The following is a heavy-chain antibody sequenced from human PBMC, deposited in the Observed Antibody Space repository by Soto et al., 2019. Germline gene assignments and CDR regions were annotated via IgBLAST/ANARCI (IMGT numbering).Heavy chain of an antibody. Sequence: EVQLVESGGGLVQPGGSLRLSCAASGFTVTTNYMSWVRQPPGKGLEWVSVVYSGGSTYYADSVKGRFTVSRDNSKNTLYLQMNSLRAEDTAVYYCARDFSGKKDAFDIWGQGTVVTVSS. D-gene: IGHD3-10*01. CDR3: ARDFSGKKDAFDI. CDR1: GFTVTTNY. V-gene: IGHV3-66*01. CDR2: VYSGGST. J-gene: IGHJ3*02.